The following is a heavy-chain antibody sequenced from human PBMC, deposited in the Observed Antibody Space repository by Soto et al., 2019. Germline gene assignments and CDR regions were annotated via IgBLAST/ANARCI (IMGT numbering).Heavy chain of an antibody. J-gene: IGHJ4*02. D-gene: IGHD2-15*01. CDR2: IWYDGSNK. CDR3: ARDDCSGGRCYPDY. Sequence: QVQLVESGGGVVQPWRSLRLSCAASGFTFSSYGMHWVRQAPGKGLEWVAVIWYDGSNKYYADSVKGRFTISRDNSKNTLYLQMNSLRAEDTAVYYCARDDCSGGRCYPDYWGQGTLVTVSS. V-gene: IGHV3-33*01. CDR1: GFTFSSYG.